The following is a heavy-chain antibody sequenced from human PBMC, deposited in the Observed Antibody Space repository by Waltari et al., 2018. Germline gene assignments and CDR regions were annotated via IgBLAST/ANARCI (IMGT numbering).Heavy chain of an antibody. CDR3: IRPFELGID. CDR1: GLIFSDFA. CDR2: IRSRTKGDAT. D-gene: IGHD7-27*01. V-gene: IGHV3-73*01. J-gene: IGHJ4*02. Sequence: EVQLVESGGALVQPGGSLNLSCTTSGLIFSDFAINWVRQASGKGPEWVGRIRSRTKGDATAYSPSVEGRFTISRDDSKNAVYLQMNSLNTHDTAVYYCIRPFELGIDWGQGTLVTVSS.